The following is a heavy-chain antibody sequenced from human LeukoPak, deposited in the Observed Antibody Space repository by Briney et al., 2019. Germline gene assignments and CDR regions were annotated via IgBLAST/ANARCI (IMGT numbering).Heavy chain of an antibody. CDR1: GDSISSGDYY. J-gene: IGHJ4*02. Sequence: PSQTLSLTCTVSGDSISSGDYYWSWIRQPPGKGLEWIGYIYYDGYPNYSPSLRSRITISVEKSKSQFSLNLRSVTAADTALYFCAGTELGYCTVTGCPLESWGQGTLVTVSS. V-gene: IGHV4-61*08. D-gene: IGHD2-8*02. CDR2: IYYDGYP. CDR3: AGTELGYCTVTGCPLES.